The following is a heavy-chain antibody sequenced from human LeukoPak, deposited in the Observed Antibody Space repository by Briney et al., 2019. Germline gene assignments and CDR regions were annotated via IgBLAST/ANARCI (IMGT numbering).Heavy chain of an antibody. V-gene: IGHV3-23*01. CDR2: ISGSGGST. CDR3: AKDRVAVAGHYSYYYMDV. Sequence: GGSLRLSCAASGFTFSSYAMSGVRQAPGKGLEWVSAISGSGGSTYYADSVKGRFTISRDNSKNTLYLQMNSLRAEDTAVYYCAKDRVAVAGHYSYYYMDVWGKGTTVTVSS. CDR1: GFTFSSYA. D-gene: IGHD6-19*01. J-gene: IGHJ6*03.